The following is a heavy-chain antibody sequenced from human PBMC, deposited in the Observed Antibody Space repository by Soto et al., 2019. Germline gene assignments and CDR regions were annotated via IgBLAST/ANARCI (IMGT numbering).Heavy chain of an antibody. CDR3: AHSRITGTEHGY. D-gene: IGHD1-20*01. J-gene: IGHJ4*02. Sequence: QITLKESGPPLVKPTQTLTLTCTFSGFSLSTSGVGVGWIRQPPGKALEWLALIYWDDDKRYSPSLKSRLTITKDTSKNQVVLTMTNMDPVDTDTYYCAHSRITGTEHGYWGQGTLVTVSS. V-gene: IGHV2-5*02. CDR2: IYWDDDK. CDR1: GFSLSTSGVG.